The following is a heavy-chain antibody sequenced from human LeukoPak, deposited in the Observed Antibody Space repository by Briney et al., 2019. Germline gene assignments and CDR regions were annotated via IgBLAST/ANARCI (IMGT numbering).Heavy chain of an antibody. V-gene: IGHV3-21*01. Sequence: GGSLRLSCAASGFIFTTYRMIWVRQAQGKGLEWVSAIDGTKAYINYADSVKGQFTISRDNTKNSLYLQMSSLRAEDTALYYCVKGFDYGDLRSNCFDPWGQGTLVTVSS. CDR1: GFIFTTYR. D-gene: IGHD4-17*01. J-gene: IGHJ5*02. CDR3: VKGFDYGDLRSNCFDP. CDR2: IDGTKAYI.